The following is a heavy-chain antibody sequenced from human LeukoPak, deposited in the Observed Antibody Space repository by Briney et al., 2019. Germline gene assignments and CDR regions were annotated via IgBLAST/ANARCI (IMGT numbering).Heavy chain of an antibody. J-gene: IGHJ4*02. CDR1: GFIFISYW. V-gene: IGHV3-74*01. CDR2: INGDGSST. Sequence: GGSLRLSCAASGFIFISYWMHWVRQAPGKGLVWVSRINGDGSSTTYADFVKDRFTISRDNAKNTLYLQLNSLRAEDTAVYYCAKEGASGYGAFDYWGQGTLVTVSS. CDR3: AKEGASGYGAFDY. D-gene: IGHD5-12*01.